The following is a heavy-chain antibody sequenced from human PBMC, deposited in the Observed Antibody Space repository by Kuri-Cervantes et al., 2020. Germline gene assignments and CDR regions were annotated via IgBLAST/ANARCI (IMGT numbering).Heavy chain of an antibody. CDR3: ARVGSPVAHLRWIDY. D-gene: IGHD6-19*01. V-gene: IGHV1-2*02. CDR1: GYTFTGYY. Sequence: ASVKVSCKASGYTFTGYYMHWVRQAPGQGLEWMGWINPNSGGTNYAQKFQGRVTMTRDTFISTAYMELSRLRSDDTAVYYCARVGSPVAHLRWIDYWGQGTLVTVSS. J-gene: IGHJ4*02. CDR2: INPNSGGT.